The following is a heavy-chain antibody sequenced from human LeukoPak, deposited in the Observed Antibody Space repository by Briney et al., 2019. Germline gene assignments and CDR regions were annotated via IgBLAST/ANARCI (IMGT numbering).Heavy chain of an antibody. V-gene: IGHV4-4*09. CDR2: IYTSGST. D-gene: IGHD1-26*01. CDR1: GGSISGYY. Sequence: SETLSLTCTVSGGSISGYYWSWIRQPPGKGLEWIGYIYTSGSTNYNPSLKSRVTISVDTSKNQFSLRLSSVTAADTAMYYCARAYSRSYSHFDDWGQGTLVTVSS. CDR3: ARAYSRSYSHFDD. J-gene: IGHJ4*02.